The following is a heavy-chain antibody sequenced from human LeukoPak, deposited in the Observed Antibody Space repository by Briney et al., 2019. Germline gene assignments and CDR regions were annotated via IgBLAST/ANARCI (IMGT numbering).Heavy chain of an antibody. J-gene: IGHJ6*02. CDR3: ARHKYCSSTSCYAGDYYYYYGMDV. Sequence: GESLQISCKGSGYSFTSYWIGWVRQMPGKGLEWMGTIYPGDSDTRYSPSFQGRVTISVDKSISTAYLQWSSLKASDTAMYYCARHKYCSSTSCYAGDYYYYYGMDVWGQGTTVTVSS. CDR2: IYPGDSDT. CDR1: GYSFTSYW. V-gene: IGHV5-51*01. D-gene: IGHD2-2*01.